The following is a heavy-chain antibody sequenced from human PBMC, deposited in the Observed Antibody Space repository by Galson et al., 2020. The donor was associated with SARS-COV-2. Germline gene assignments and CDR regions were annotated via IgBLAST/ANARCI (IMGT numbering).Heavy chain of an antibody. CDR1: GFTVSSNY. Sequence: TGGSLRLSCAASGFTVSSNYMSWVRQAPGKGLEWVSDIYSGGETHYADSVKGRFTISRHSSSNTLYLQMDSLTPEDTAVYYCAKYCTSASCYLGFKDYYGMDVWGQGTSVTVSS. V-gene: IGHV3-53*04. CDR3: AKYCTSASCYLGFKDYYGMDV. J-gene: IGHJ6*02. CDR2: IYSGGET. D-gene: IGHD2-2*01.